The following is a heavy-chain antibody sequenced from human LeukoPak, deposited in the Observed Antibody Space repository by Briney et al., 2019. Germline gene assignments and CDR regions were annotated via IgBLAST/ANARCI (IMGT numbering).Heavy chain of an antibody. D-gene: IGHD3-9*01. J-gene: IGHJ4*02. CDR1: GFTFSSYA. CDR3: AKDLYDILTGYSTDLDY. V-gene: IGHV3-23*01. Sequence: GGSLRLSCAASGFTFSSYAMSWVRQAPGKGLEWVSGISGSGGSTYYADSVKGRFTISRDISKNTLYVQMNSLRAEDAAVYYCAKDLYDILTGYSTDLDYWGQGTLVTVSS. CDR2: ISGSGGST.